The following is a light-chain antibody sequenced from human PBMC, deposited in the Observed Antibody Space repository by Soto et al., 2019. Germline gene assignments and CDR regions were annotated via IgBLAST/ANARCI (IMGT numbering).Light chain of an antibody. CDR3: QQYNNWPSLT. Sequence: EIVMTQSPATLSVSPGERATLSCRASQSVSSSLAWYQQEPGQAPRLLIYGASTRATGIPFKFIGSGSGTEFTLNISSLQSEDFAVYYCQQYNNWPSLTFGGGTKV. CDR2: GAS. J-gene: IGKJ4*01. V-gene: IGKV3-15*01. CDR1: QSVSSS.